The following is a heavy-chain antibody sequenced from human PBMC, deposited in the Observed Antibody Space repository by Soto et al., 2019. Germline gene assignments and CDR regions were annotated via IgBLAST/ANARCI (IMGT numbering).Heavy chain of an antibody. CDR2: ITFRGVT. CDR1: GDSLSGYA. CDR3: ARKLEASVRHVEWFSYKWFDP. V-gene: IGHV4-34*01. J-gene: IGHJ5*02. Sequence: PSETLSLTCDVHGDSLSGYAWSWIRQPPGKGLEWIGEITFRGVTNYHPSLKSRVSMSVDTSKNRISLNVSSVTAADTAPYFCARKLEASVRHVEWFSYKWFDPWGPGTLVTVSS. D-gene: IGHD3-9*01.